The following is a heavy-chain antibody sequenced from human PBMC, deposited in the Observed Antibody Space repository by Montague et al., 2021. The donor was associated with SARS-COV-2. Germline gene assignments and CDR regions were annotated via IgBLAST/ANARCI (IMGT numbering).Heavy chain of an antibody. CDR2: IYYSGST. J-gene: IGHJ5*02. CDR1: GGSISSYY. CDR3: ARTYYYGSVVWFDP. D-gene: IGHD3-10*01. V-gene: IGHV4-59*08. Sequence: SETLSLTCTVSGGSISSYYWSWIRQRPGKGLEWIGYIYYSGSTNYNPSLKSRVTISVDTSKNQFSLKLSSVTAADTAVYYCARTYYYGSVVWFDPWGQGTLVTVSS.